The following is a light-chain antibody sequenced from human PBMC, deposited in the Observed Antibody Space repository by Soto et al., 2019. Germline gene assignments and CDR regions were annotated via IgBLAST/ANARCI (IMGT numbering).Light chain of an antibody. V-gene: IGLV2-14*01. Sequence: QSALAQPASVSGSPGQSITISCTETSSDVGGYNYVSWYQQHPGKAPKLMIYDVSNRPSGVSNRFSGSKSGNTASLTISGLQAEDEADYYCSSYTSSSSYVFGTGTRSPS. CDR1: SSDVGGYNY. CDR2: DVS. J-gene: IGLJ1*01. CDR3: SSYTSSSSYV.